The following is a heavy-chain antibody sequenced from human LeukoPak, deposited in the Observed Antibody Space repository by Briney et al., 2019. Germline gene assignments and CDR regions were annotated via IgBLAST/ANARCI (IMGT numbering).Heavy chain of an antibody. CDR1: GFTFSTYA. D-gene: IGHD2-2*01. Sequence: PGGSLRLSCAASGFTFSTYAMTWVRQAPGKGLEWVSVISGSGGTTYYADSVKGRFTISRDNSKNTLYLQMNSLRAEDTAVYYCAKDSCSSSSCYWDCWGRGTLVTVSS. V-gene: IGHV3-23*01. J-gene: IGHJ4*02. CDR3: AKDSCSSSSCYWDC. CDR2: ISGSGGTT.